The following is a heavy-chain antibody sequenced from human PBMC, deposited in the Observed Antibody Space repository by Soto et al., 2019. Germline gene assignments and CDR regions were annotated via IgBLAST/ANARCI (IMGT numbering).Heavy chain of an antibody. CDR3: AKSRRGFGELFLPYYYYGMDV. J-gene: IGHJ6*02. CDR2: ISYDGSNK. CDR1: GFTFSSYG. V-gene: IGHV3-30*18. Sequence: QVQLVESGGGVVQPGRSLRLSCAASGFTFSSYGMHWVRQAPGKGLEWVAVISYDGSNKYYADSVKGRFTISRDNSKNTLYLQMNSLRAEDTAVYYCAKSRRGFGELFLPYYYYGMDVWGQGTTVTVSS. D-gene: IGHD3-10*01.